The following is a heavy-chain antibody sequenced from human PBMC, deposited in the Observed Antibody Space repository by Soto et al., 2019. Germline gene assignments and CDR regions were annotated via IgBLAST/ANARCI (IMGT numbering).Heavy chain of an antibody. J-gene: IGHJ4*02. Sequence: RASGKVSCKASGYTFTNYYVQWVRQAPGQGLEWMGVIHPDGGHTTYSQKFQDRVTMTRDTFTSTIYMELSSLRSEDTAVYYCARGDHDYWGQGSLVTVS. CDR2: IHPDGGHT. CDR3: ARGDHDY. CDR1: GYTFTNYY. V-gene: IGHV1-46*01.